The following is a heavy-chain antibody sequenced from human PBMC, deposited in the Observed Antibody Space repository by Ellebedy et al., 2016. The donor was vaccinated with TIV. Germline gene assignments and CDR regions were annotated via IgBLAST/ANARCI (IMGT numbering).Heavy chain of an antibody. CDR2: IIPIFGTA. CDR3: ARDRKQLWLRANAFDI. J-gene: IGHJ3*02. CDR1: GGTFSSYA. D-gene: IGHD5-18*01. Sequence: AASVKVSCKASGGTFSSYAISWVRQAPGQGLEWMGGIIPIFGTANYAQKFQGRVTITADESTSTAYMELSSLRSEDTAVYYCARDRKQLWLRANAFDIWGQGTMVTVSS. V-gene: IGHV1-69*13.